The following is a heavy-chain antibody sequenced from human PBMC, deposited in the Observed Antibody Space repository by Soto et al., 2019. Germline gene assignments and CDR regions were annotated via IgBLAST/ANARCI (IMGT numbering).Heavy chain of an antibody. D-gene: IGHD4-17*01. CDR1: GYTFTSYG. Sequence: GASVKVSCKASGYTFTSYGISWVRQAPGQGLEWMGWISAYNGNTNYAQKLQGRVTMTTDTSTSTAYMELRSLRSDDTAVYYCARDVWGHHYGDYDAFDIWGQGTMVTVSS. J-gene: IGHJ3*02. V-gene: IGHV1-18*01. CDR2: ISAYNGNT. CDR3: ARDVWGHHYGDYDAFDI.